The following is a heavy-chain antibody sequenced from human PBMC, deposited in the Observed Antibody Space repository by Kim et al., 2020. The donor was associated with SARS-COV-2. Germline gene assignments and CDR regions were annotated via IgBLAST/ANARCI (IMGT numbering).Heavy chain of an antibody. CDR3: ARDRGPGTQVVTWYYFD. Sequence: GGSLRLSCAASGFTFSGSAMHWVRQAPGKGLEWVAVIRNNGNNKTYAYSVKVRFTISSDSAENTMNLHMNSLRVENAAMYDCARDRGPGTQVVTWYYFD. CDR2: IRNNGNNK. V-gene: IGHV3-30-3*01. J-gene: IGHJ3*02. D-gene: IGHD3-10*01. CDR1: GFTFSGSA.